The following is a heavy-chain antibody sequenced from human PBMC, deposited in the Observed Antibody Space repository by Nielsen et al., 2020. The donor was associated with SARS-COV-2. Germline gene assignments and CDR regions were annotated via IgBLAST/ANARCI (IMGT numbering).Heavy chain of an antibody. CDR1: GYTFTSYA. CDR3: ARKHCGGDCLSDY. V-gene: IGHV1-8*02. CDR2: MNPNSGNT. D-gene: IGHD2-21*02. Sequence: ASVKVSCKASGYTFTSYAMNWVRQAPGQGLEWMGWMNPNSGNTGYAQKFQGRVTMTRNTSISTAYMELSSLRSEDTAVYYCARKHCGGDCLSDYWGQGTLVTVSS. J-gene: IGHJ4*02.